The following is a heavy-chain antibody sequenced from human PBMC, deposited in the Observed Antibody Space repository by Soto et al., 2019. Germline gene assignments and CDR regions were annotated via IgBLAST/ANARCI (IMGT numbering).Heavy chain of an antibody. CDR2: INHSGST. V-gene: IGHV4-34*01. J-gene: IGHJ4*02. CDR1: GGSFSGYY. Sequence: SETLSLTCAVYGGSFSGYYWSWIRQPPGKGLEWIGEINHSGSTNYNPSLKSRVTISVDTSKNQFSLKLSSVTAADTAVYYCAKRRDGYNYFDYWGQGNLVTVSS. CDR3: AKRRDGYNYFDY. D-gene: IGHD5-18*01.